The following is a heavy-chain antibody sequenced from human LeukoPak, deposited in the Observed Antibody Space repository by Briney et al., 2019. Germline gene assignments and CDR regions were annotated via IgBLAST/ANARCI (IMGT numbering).Heavy chain of an antibody. CDR3: ARVRGTAAAGKNDY. V-gene: IGHV3-48*04. D-gene: IGHD6-13*01. J-gene: IGHJ4*02. CDR1: GFTFSSYW. Sequence: GGSLRLSCAASGFTFSSYWMSWVRQAPGKGLEWVSYISSSGSTIYYADSVKGRFTISRDNAKNSLYLQMNSLRAEDTAVYYCARVRGTAAAGKNDYWGQGTLVTVSS. CDR2: ISSSGSTI.